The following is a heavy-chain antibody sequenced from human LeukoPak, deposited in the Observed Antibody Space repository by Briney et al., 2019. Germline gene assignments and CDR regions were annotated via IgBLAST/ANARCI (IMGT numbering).Heavy chain of an antibody. Sequence: SETLSLTCIVSGGAISSYYWNWVRQPPGKGLEWIGHIYYSGSSNYNPSLKSRVTISVDTSKNQFSLKLSSVTAADTAVYYCARGRVKGIVVVVAATCWDYWGQGTLVTVSS. J-gene: IGHJ4*02. CDR3: ARGRVKGIVVVVAATCWDY. D-gene: IGHD2-15*01. CDR2: IYYSGSS. V-gene: IGHV4-59*12. CDR1: GGAISSYY.